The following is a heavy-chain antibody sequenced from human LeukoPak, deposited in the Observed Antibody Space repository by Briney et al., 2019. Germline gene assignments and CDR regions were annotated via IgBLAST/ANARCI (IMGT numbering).Heavy chain of an antibody. CDR3: ARDPGCSSTSCYGKWLFDY. CDR1: GFTFSSYW. V-gene: IGHV3-7*01. J-gene: IGHJ4*02. CDR2: IKQDVSEK. Sequence: GGSLRLSCAASGFTFSSYWMSWVRQAPGKGLEWVANIKQDVSEKYYVDSVKGRFTISRDNAKNSLYLQMKSLRAEDTAVYYCARDPGCSSTSCYGKWLFDYWGQGTLVTVSS. D-gene: IGHD2-2*01.